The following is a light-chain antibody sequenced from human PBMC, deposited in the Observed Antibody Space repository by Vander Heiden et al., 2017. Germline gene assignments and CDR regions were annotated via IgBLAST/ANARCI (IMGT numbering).Light chain of an antibody. V-gene: IGLV1-40*01. CDR2: GNS. CDR3: QSYDSSLSGYV. CDR1: SSNIGAGYD. Sequence: QSVLTRPPSVSGAPGQRVPIACIGSSSNIGAGYDVHWYQQRPGTAHKLLIYGNSNRPSGVPDRFSGSKSGTSASLAITGLQAEDEADYYCQSYDSSLSGYVFGTGTKVTVL. J-gene: IGLJ1*01.